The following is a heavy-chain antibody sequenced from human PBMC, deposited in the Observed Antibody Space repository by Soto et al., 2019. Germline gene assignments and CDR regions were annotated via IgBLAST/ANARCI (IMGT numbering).Heavy chain of an antibody. CDR3: AREGPHPYYDFWSGPKGWFDP. CDR1: GGSISSGDYY. D-gene: IGHD3-3*01. J-gene: IGHJ5*02. V-gene: IGHV4-30-4*01. Sequence: SETLSLTCTVSGGSISSGDYYWSWIRQPPGKGLEWIGYIYYSGSTYYNPSLKSRVTISVDTSKNQFSLKLSSVTAADTAVYYCAREGPHPYYDFWSGPKGWFDPWGQGTLVTVSS. CDR2: IYYSGST.